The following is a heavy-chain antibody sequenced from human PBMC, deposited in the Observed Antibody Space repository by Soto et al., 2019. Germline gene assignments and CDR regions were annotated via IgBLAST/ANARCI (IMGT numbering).Heavy chain of an antibody. V-gene: IGHV1-46*01. J-gene: IGHJ4*02. CDR2: INPSGGST. D-gene: IGHD3-3*01. Sequence: ASVKVSCKASGYTFTSYYMHWVRQAPGQGLEWMGIINPSGGSTSYAQKFQGRVTMTRDTSTSTVYMELSSLRSEDTAVYYCARDKAVGYYDFWSGYQPLDYWGQGTLVTVS. CDR1: GYTFTSYY. CDR3: ARDKAVGYYDFWSGYQPLDY.